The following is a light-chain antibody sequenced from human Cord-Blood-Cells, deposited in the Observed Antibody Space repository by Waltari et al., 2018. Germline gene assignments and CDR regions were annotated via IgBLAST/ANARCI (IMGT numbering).Light chain of an antibody. CDR1: ILGAKH. V-gene: IGLV3-1*01. Sequence: SSELTQPPPVSVSPGQTARITCSGGILGAKHACWYQQKPGQSPVLVIYQDSKRSSGIPERFSGSNSGNTATLTISGTQAMDEADYYCQAWDSSTGVFGGGTKLTVL. J-gene: IGLJ2*01. CDR2: QDS. CDR3: QAWDSSTGV.